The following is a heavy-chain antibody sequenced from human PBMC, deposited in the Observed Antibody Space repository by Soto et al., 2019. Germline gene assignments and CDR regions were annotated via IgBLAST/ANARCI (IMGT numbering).Heavy chain of an antibody. J-gene: IGHJ4*02. CDR1: GSRFSNYV. CDR3: AREGRGKKAGDNGLVSLGY. V-gene: IGHV1-69*06. D-gene: IGHD2-8*01. Sequence: QVQLVQSGAEVKTPGSSLKVSCKVSGSRFSNYVISWVRQAPGHGLEWLGRIIPIFNSTKYAQNFQGRVTITADKSTSTASRELSSLRSDDKAVYYCAREGRGKKAGDNGLVSLGYWGQGTLVTVSS. CDR2: IIPIFNST.